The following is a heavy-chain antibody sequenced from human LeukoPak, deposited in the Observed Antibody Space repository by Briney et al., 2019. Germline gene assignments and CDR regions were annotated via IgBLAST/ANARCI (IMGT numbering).Heavy chain of an antibody. J-gene: IGHJ4*02. D-gene: IGHD3-22*01. CDR1: GYTFTSYD. V-gene: IGHV1-8*01. CDR2: MNPNSGDT. CDR3: ARPRSAYYDSSGYNV. Sequence: ASVKVSCKASGYTFTSYDINWVRQATGQGLEWMGWMNPNSGDTGYAQKFQGRVTMTRNTSVSTAYMELNSLRSEDTAVYYCARPRSAYYDSSGYNVWGQGTLVTVSS.